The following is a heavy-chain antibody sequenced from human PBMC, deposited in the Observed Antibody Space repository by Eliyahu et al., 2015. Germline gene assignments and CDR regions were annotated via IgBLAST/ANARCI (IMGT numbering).Heavy chain of an antibody. CDR1: GSGFSHYW. V-gene: IGHV3-7*01. D-gene: IGHD6-6*01. CDR2: IKGDGSEK. Sequence: EAQLVESGGGLVQPGGSLRLSCAASGSGFSHYWMXWVRQAPGKGVGGVADIKGDGSEKKYVDSVKGRFTISRDNAKNTLYLQMNSLRAEDTATYYCARDEYMAFFDYWGQGTLVTVSS. J-gene: IGHJ4*02. CDR3: ARDEYMAFFDY.